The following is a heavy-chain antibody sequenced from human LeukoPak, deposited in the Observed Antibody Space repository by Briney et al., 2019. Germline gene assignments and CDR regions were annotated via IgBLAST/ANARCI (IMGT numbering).Heavy chain of an antibody. Sequence: GGSLRLSCAASGFTFSSYWMSWVRQAPGKGLGWVANIKQDGSEKYYVDSVKGRFTISRDNAKNSLYLQMNSLRAEDTAVYYCARDWYYDYVWGSLTYGMDVWGQGTTVTVSS. CDR2: IKQDGSEK. J-gene: IGHJ6*02. CDR3: ARDWYYDYVWGSLTYGMDV. CDR1: GFTFSSYW. V-gene: IGHV3-7*01. D-gene: IGHD3-16*01.